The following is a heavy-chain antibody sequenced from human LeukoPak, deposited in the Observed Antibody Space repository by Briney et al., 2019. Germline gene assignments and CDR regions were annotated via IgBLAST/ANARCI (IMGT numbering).Heavy chain of an antibody. CDR1: GFTFSSYA. CDR3: ARPGIAAAGTLSYYYGMDV. J-gene: IGHJ6*02. CDR2: ISYDGSNK. D-gene: IGHD6-13*01. Sequence: GGSLRLSCAASGFTFSSYAMHWVRQAPGKGLEWVAVISYDGSNKYYADSVKGRFTISRDNSKNTLYLQMNSLRAGDTAVYYCARPGIAAAGTLSYYYGMDVWGQGTTVTVSS. V-gene: IGHV3-30-3*01.